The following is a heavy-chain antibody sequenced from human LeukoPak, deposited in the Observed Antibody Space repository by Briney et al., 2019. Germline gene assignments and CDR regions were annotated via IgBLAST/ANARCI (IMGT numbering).Heavy chain of an antibody. D-gene: IGHD4-17*01. CDR3: ARAGDYGDAFDI. CDR2: IYHSGST. CDR1: GGSISSGGYS. Sequence: SQTLSLTCAVSGGSISSGGYSWGWIRQPPGKGLEWIGYIYHSGSTYYNPSLKSRVTISVDRSKNQFSLKLSSVTAADTAVYYCARAGDYGDAFDIWGQGTMVTVSS. J-gene: IGHJ3*02. V-gene: IGHV4-30-2*01.